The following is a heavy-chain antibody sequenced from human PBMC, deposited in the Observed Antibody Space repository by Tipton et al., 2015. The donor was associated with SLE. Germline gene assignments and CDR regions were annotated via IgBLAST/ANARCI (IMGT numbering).Heavy chain of an antibody. V-gene: IGHV5-51*03. CDR2: IYPGDSDT. CDR3: ARVYYNVGGCSDYYYYMDV. D-gene: IGHD3-10*02. CDR1: GFSFSSYW. J-gene: IGHJ6*03. Sequence: QSGAEVKKPGESLKISCKGSGFSFSSYWIAWVRQMPGKGLEWMGIIYPGDSDTRYSPSFQGQVTFSADKSTRTAYLQWSSLKASDSAMYYCARVYYNVGGCSDYYYYMDVWGKGTTVTISS.